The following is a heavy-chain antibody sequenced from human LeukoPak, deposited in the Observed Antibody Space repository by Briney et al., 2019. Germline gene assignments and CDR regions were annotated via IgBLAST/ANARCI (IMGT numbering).Heavy chain of an antibody. CDR2: IVGSGGNT. V-gene: IGHV3-23*01. J-gene: IGHJ3*02. D-gene: IGHD1-26*01. CDR1: GFSFSSYA. Sequence: GGSLRLSCAASGFSFSSYAMSWVRQAPGKGLEWVSAIVGSGGNTYYADSVKGRFTISRDNSKNTLYLQMNSLRAEDTAVYYCAKVTVGATTFGFDIWGQGTMVTVSS. CDR3: AKVTVGATTFGFDI.